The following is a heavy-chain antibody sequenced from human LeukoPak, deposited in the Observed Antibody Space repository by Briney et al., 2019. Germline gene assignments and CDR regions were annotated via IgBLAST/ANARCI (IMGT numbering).Heavy chain of an antibody. CDR3: ARRGPTPYYYYMDV. J-gene: IGHJ6*03. Sequence: ASVKVSCKASGYTFMHYGIHWVRQAPGQGLEWLGWISANNGDTNYAQKLQGRVTMTTDTSTSTAYMELRSLTSEGTAVYYCARRGPTPYYYYMDVWGNGTTVTVSS. V-gene: IGHV1-18*01. CDR2: ISANNGDT. D-gene: IGHD2-15*01. CDR1: GYTFMHYG.